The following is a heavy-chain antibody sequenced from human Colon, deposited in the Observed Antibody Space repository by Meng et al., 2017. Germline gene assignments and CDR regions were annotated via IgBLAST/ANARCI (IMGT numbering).Heavy chain of an antibody. V-gene: IGHV2-5*02. J-gene: IGHJ4*02. CDR3: VRREGGDIFEY. Sequence: LRESVPTLVKPTQTLTVNCTFSGLALSTYGLGVGWVRQPPGKNLEWLGTLYWDETKRYNPSLKSRLTINRDTSTNQVVLTMTNMGPVDTATYYCVRREGGDIFEYWGQGALVTVSS. CDR2: LYWDETK. D-gene: IGHD3-10*01. CDR1: GLALSTYGLG.